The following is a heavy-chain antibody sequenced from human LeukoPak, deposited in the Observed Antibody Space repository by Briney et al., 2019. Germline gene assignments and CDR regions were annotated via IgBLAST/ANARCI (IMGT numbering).Heavy chain of an antibody. Sequence: GGSLRLSCAASGFNFSSYEMNWVRQAPGKGLEWVSYISSGGSTKYYADSVKSRFTFSRDNAKNSLYLQMNSLRAGDTAVYYCARQRGSGSPNYYYYGMDVWGQGTTVTVSS. CDR2: ISSGGSTK. J-gene: IGHJ6*02. CDR3: ARQRGSGSPNYYYYGMDV. V-gene: IGHV3-48*03. CDR1: GFNFSSYE. D-gene: IGHD3-10*01.